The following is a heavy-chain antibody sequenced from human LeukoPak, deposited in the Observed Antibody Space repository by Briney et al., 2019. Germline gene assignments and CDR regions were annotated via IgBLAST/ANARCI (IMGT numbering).Heavy chain of an antibody. D-gene: IGHD2-2*01. V-gene: IGHV3-23*01. J-gene: IGHJ6*02. Sequence: GGSLRLSCAASGFTFSSSAMSWVRQAPGKGLEWVSAISNNGGYTYYADSVQGRFTISRDNSKSTLCLQMNSLRAEDTAVYYCARDGPPRYCSSTSCYGRGTYGDYVRARYYYYGMDVWGQGTTVTVSS. CDR3: ARDGPPRYCSSTSCYGRGTYGDYVRARYYYYGMDV. CDR2: ISNNGGYT. CDR1: GFTFSSSA.